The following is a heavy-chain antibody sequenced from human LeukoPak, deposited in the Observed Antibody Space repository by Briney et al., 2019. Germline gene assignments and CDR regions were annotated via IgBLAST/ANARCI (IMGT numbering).Heavy chain of an antibody. V-gene: IGHV3-23*01. CDR2: IIGSGTDT. Sequence: PGGSLRLAREASGLTFTNFAMNWVRHAPGKGLQWVSTIIGSGTDTFSADSVKGRFTMSRDNSRNTVFLQMDSLRAEDTAVYYCAKGRSFSRSYFDYWGEGILVTVSS. CDR3: AKGRSFSRSYFDY. CDR1: GLTFTNFA. J-gene: IGHJ4*02.